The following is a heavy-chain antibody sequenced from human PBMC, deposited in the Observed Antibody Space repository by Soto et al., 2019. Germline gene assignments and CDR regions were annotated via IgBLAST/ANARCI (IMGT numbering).Heavy chain of an antibody. D-gene: IGHD6-13*01. CDR1: GFTFSSYW. CDR2: INSDGSST. CDR3: ARAVTRSTYSSPSYFDY. V-gene: IGHV3-74*01. J-gene: IGHJ4*02. Sequence: GGSLRLSCAASGFTFSSYWMHWVRQAPGKGLVWVSRINSDGSSTSYADSVKGRFTISRDNAKNTLYLQMNSLRAEDTAVYYCARAVTRSTYSSPSYFDYWGQGTLVTVSS.